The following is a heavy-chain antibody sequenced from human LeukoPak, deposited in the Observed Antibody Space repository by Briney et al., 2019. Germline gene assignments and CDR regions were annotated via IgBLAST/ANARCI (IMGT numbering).Heavy chain of an antibody. V-gene: IGHV3-23*01. CDR3: ANKPAGFDP. CDR2: ITGSGDYT. CDR1: GFTVSSSY. D-gene: IGHD1-14*01. J-gene: IGHJ5*02. Sequence: PGGSLRLSCAASGFTVSSSYMSWVRQAPGKGLEWVSSITGSGDYTYYADSVKGRFTISRDNSKNTLYLQMNSLRAEDTAVYYCANKPAGFDPWGQGTLVTVSS.